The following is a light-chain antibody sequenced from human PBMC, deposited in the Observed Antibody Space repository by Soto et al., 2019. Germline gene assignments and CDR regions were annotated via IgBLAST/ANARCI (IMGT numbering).Light chain of an antibody. CDR2: DAS. Sequence: AIQLTQSPSSLSASIGDGVTITCRASQGSARALAWYQQKPGKPPSLLIYDASTPESGVPSRFSGSGSETHFTLTINSLQADDFATYYCQQFSTFPVTFGGGTRVDI. CDR3: QQFSTFPVT. V-gene: IGKV1-13*02. J-gene: IGKJ4*02. CDR1: QGSARA.